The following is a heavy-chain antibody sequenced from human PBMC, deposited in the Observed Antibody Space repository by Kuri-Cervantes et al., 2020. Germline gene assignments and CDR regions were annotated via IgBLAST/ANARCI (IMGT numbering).Heavy chain of an antibody. Sequence: GSLRLSCAVYGGSFSGYYWSWIRQPPGKGLEWIGEINHSGSTNYNPSLKSRVTISVDTSKNQFSLKLSSVTAADTAVYYCARRGIAVAVAFDIWGQGTMVTVSS. D-gene: IGHD6-19*01. J-gene: IGHJ3*02. CDR1: GGSFSGYY. V-gene: IGHV4-34*01. CDR2: INHSGST. CDR3: ARRGIAVAVAFDI.